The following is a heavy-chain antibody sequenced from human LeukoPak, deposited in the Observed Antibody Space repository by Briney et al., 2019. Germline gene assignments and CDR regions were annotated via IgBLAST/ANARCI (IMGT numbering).Heavy chain of an antibody. CDR1: GFTFSSYE. J-gene: IGHJ4*02. CDR2: ISSSGSTI. CDR3: ASPSGGMFGVAPLGY. V-gene: IGHV3-48*03. Sequence: PGGSLRLSCAASGFTFSSYEMNWVRQAPGKGLEWVSYISSSGSTIYYADSVKGRFTISRDNAKNSLYLQMNSLRAEDTAVYYCASPSGGMFGVAPLGYWGQGTLVTVSS. D-gene: IGHD3-3*01.